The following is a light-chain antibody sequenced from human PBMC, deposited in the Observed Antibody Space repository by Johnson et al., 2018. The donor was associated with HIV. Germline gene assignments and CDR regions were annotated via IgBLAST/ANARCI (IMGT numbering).Light chain of an antibody. J-gene: IGLJ1*01. CDR1: SSNIGNKY. CDR2: ENS. Sequence: QSVLTQSPSVSAAPGQKVTISCSGSSSNIGNKYVSWYQQLPGTAPKLLIYENSKRPSGIPDRFSGSKSGTSATLGITGLQTGDEADYYCGTWDTSLSAGGVFGCGTKV. V-gene: IGLV1-51*02. CDR3: GTWDTSLSAGGV.